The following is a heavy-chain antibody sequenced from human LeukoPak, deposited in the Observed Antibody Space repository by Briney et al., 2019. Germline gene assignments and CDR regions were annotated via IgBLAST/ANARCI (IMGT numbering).Heavy chain of an antibody. CDR1: GYTFTNYA. Sequence: ASVKVSCKASGYTFTNYAISWVRQAPGQGLEGMGWISAYSGNTNYAQKLQGRVTMTTDTSTSTAYMELRSLRSDDTAVYYCARDVGEGYCSGSSCSDYWGQGTLVTVSS. D-gene: IGHD2-15*01. CDR2: ISAYSGNT. CDR3: ARDVGEGYCSGSSCSDY. J-gene: IGHJ4*02. V-gene: IGHV1-18*01.